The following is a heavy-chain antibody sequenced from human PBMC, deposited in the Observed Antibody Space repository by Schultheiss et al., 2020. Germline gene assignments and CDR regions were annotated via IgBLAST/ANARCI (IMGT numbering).Heavy chain of an antibody. CDR2: INHSGST. CDR1: GGSFSGYY. Sequence: SETLSLTCAVYGGSFSGYYWSWIRQPPGKGLEWIGEINHSGSTNYNPSLKSRVTISVDTSKNQFSLKLSSVTAADTAVYYCARDRKRPYYYDSDSYRRALDCWGQGTLVTVSS. D-gene: IGHD3-16*01. J-gene: IGHJ4*02. CDR3: ARDRKRPYYYDSDSYRRALDC. V-gene: IGHV4-34*01.